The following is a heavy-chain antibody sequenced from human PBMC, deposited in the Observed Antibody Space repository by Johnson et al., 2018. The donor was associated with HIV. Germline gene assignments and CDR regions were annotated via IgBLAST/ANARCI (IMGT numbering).Heavy chain of an antibody. CDR1: GLAFSNYA. J-gene: IGHJ3*02. D-gene: IGHD7-27*01. Sequence: EVQLVESGGGLVQPGGSLRVSCAASGFKYAASGLAFSNYAMSWVRQAPGKGLEWVSAISGSGGSTYYADSVKGRFTISRDNSKNTLYLQMNSLRAEDTAVYDCAKAVTGEGAFDIWGQGTMVTVSS. CDR2: ISGSGGST. V-gene: IGHV3-23*04. CDR3: AKAVTGEGAFDI.